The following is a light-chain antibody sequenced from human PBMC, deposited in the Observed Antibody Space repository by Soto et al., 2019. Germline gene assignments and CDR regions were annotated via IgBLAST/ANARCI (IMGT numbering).Light chain of an antibody. CDR3: AAWDDSLNVV. J-gene: IGLJ2*01. CDR1: SSNIGSNF. Sequence: QSVLTQSPSASGTPGQRVTMSCSGSSSNIGSNFVYWYQHLPGTAPKLLMYRNNQPPSVVPDRFSGSKSGTSASLAISGLRSEDEADYYCAAWDDSLNVVFGGGTKLTVL. CDR2: RNN. V-gene: IGLV1-47*01.